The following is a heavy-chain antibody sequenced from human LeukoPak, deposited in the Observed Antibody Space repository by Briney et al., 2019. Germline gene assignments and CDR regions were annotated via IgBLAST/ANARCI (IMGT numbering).Heavy chain of an antibody. J-gene: IGHJ1*01. CDR1: GDSVSRSDSY. Sequence: SETLSLTCSVSGDSVSRSDSYWDWLRQPPGKGLEWIGTIYYSGSTYYSPYLKSRLTMSVDPSNNQFSLNLRSVTAADTAVYYCARRRYYDGSGYLEWGQGTLLSVSS. V-gene: IGHV4-39*01. D-gene: IGHD3-22*01. CDR3: ARRRYYDGSGYLE. CDR2: IYYSGST.